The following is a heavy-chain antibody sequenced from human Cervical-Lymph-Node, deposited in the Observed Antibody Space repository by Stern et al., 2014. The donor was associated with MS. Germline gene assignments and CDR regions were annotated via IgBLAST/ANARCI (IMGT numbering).Heavy chain of an antibody. V-gene: IGHV2-5*02. D-gene: IGHD2-15*01. CDR2: IYWDGDK. J-gene: IGHJ4*02. CDR3: AHSRVKYCRGGTCYSSLFDY. CDR1: GFSVTTAGVG. Sequence: QITLKESGPTLVKPTQTVTLTCALSGFSVTTAGVGVGWIRQPPGKALEWLALIYWDGDKLYRPSLKNRLTITKDTSKNQVVLTMTNVDPMDTATYYCAHSRVKYCRGGTCYSSLFDYWGQGTLVTVSS.